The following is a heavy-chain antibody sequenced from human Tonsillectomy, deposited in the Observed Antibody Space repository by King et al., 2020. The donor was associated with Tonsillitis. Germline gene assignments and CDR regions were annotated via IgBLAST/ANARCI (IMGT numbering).Heavy chain of an antibody. Sequence: EQLVQSGAEVKKPGSSVKVSCKASGGTFSSYAISWVRQAPGQGLEWMGGIIPIFGTTKYAQNFQGRVTITADESTNTAYMELSSLRSEDTAVYFCARDLNNYYDSPGSYYAAGDAFDIWGQGTMVTVSS. CDR2: IIPIFGTT. CDR1: GGTFSSYA. CDR3: ARDLNNYYDSPGSYYAAGDAFDI. J-gene: IGHJ3*02. V-gene: IGHV1-69*01. D-gene: IGHD3-22*01.